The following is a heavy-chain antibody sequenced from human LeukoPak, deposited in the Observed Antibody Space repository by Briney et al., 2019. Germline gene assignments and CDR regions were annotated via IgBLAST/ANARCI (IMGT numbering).Heavy chain of an antibody. Sequence: ASVKVSCKASGYTFTSYYMHWVRQAPGQGLEWMGIINPNGGSTSYGQRFQGRVTMNRDTSTNIVYMELSSLRSEDTAVYYCARGTGYFETGMVKYKYYGMDVWGQGTTSPSP. CDR3: ARGTGYFETGMVKYKYYGMDV. V-gene: IGHV1-46*01. CDR2: INPNGGST. J-gene: IGHJ6*02. CDR1: GYTFTSYY. D-gene: IGHD5-18*01.